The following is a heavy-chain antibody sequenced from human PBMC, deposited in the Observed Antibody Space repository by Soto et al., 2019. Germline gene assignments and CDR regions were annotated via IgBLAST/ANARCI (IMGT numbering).Heavy chain of an antibody. V-gene: IGHV3-30*18. CDR1: GFTFSSYG. CDR2: VGNDGGTK. J-gene: IGHJ2*01. Sequence: LRLSCAASGFTFSSYGIHRVRQPPGKGMEWVAVVGNDGGTKYYADSVKGRFTISRDNSKNTLYLQMNSLRDEDTAVYYCAKEVREAGGPWYFDLWGRGTLVTVSS. CDR3: AKEVREAGGPWYFDL. D-gene: IGHD2-15*01.